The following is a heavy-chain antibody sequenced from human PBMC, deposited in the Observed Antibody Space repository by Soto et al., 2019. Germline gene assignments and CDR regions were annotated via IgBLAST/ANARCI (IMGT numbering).Heavy chain of an antibody. CDR1: GYTFTSYG. J-gene: IGHJ4*02. CDR2: ISAYNGNT. CDR3: ARDGDYDILSNYQDFDY. Sequence: ASVKVSCKASGYTFTSYGISWVRQAPGQGLEWMGWISAYNGNTNYAQKLQGRVTMTADTSTSTAYMELRSLRSDDTAVYYCARDGDYDILSNYQDFDYWGQGTLVTVSS. D-gene: IGHD3-9*01. V-gene: IGHV1-18*04.